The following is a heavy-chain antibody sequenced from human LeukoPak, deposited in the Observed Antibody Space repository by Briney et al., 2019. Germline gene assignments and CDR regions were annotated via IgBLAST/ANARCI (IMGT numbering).Heavy chain of an antibody. J-gene: IGHJ4*02. D-gene: IGHD3-3*01. CDR1: GFTVSSNY. Sequence: GGSLRLSCAASGFTVSSNYMSWVRQAPGKGLEWVSVIYSGGSTYYADSVKGRFTISRDNSKNTLYLQMNSLRAEDTAVYYCARTSYDFWSGYPNYFDYWGQGTLVTVSS. CDR2: IYSGGST. V-gene: IGHV3-66*01. CDR3: ARTSYDFWSGYPNYFDY.